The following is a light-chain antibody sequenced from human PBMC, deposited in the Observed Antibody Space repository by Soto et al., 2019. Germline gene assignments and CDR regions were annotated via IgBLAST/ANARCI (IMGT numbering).Light chain of an antibody. CDR1: QSVGNSH. CDR2: GAS. CDR3: QQRNDWPLT. Sequence: ETVLTQSPGTLYFSPGERATLSCRASQSVGNSHVAWYQQRRGLPPRLLIYGASNRATGIPDRFSGSGSGADFTLTISRLEPEDFAVYYCQQRNDWPLTFGGGTKVDI. J-gene: IGKJ4*01. V-gene: IGKV3D-20*02.